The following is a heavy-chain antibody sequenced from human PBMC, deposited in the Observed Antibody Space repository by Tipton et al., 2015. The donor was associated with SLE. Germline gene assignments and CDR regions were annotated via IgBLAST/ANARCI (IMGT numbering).Heavy chain of an antibody. CDR3: ARDPWGSR. V-gene: IGHV4-34*01. CDR1: GGSFSGYY. CDR2: INHSGST. Sequence: GLVKPSETLSLTCAVYGGSFSGYYWSWIRQPPGKGLEWIGEINHSGSTNYNPSLKSRVTISVDTSKNQFSLKLSSVTAADTAVYYCARDPWGSRWGQGTLVTVSS. D-gene: IGHD2-2*01. J-gene: IGHJ4*02.